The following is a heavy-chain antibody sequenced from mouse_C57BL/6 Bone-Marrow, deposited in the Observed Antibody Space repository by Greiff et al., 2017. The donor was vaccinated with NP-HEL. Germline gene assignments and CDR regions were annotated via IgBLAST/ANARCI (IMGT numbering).Heavy chain of an antibody. D-gene: IGHD1-1*01. Sequence: QVQLQQPGAELVKPGASVKLSCKASGYTFTSSWMHWVKQRPGQGLEWIGMIHPNSGSTNYNEKFKSKATLTVDKSSSTAYMQLSSLTSEDSAVYYCASPYYYGSSYGYWGQGTTLTVSS. CDR1: GYTFTSSW. J-gene: IGHJ2*01. V-gene: IGHV1-64*01. CDR3: ASPYYYGSSYGY. CDR2: IHPNSGST.